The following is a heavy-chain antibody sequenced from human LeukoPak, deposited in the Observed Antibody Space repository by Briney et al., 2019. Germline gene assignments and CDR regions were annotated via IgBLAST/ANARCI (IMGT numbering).Heavy chain of an antibody. Sequence: GESLKISCKGSGYSFTSYWIGWVRQMPGKGLEWMGIIYPGDSDTRYSPSFQGQVTISTDKSISTAYLQWSSLKASDTAMYYCARLPWGYSSAFGAFDIWGQGTMVTVSS. CDR3: ARLPWGYSSAFGAFDI. J-gene: IGHJ3*02. V-gene: IGHV5-51*01. CDR2: IYPGDSDT. D-gene: IGHD6-19*01. CDR1: GYSFTSYW.